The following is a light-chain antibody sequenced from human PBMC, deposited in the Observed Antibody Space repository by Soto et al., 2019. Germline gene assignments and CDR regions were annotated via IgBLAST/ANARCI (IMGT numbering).Light chain of an antibody. J-gene: IGKJ4*01. Sequence: EIVMTQSPATLSMSPGERATLSCRASQSISTKVAWYQQKPGQAPRLLIYGASTRATGVPARFSGSGSGTEFTLSISSLPSEHFAVYSCHQYNSWPLTFGGGKKVEL. CDR1: QSISTK. CDR3: HQYNSWPLT. CDR2: GAS. V-gene: IGKV3-15*01.